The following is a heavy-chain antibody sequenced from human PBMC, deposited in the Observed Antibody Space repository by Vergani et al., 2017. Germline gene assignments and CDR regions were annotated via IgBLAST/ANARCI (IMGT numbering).Heavy chain of an antibody. CDR1: GYTFTGYY. J-gene: IGHJ6*03. Sequence: QVQLVQSGAEVKKPGASVKVSRKASGYTFTGYYMHWVRQAPGQGLEWMGWINPNSGGTNYAQKFQGRVTMTRDTSISTAYMELSRLRSDDTAVYYCARTENYGSGSYYNALLYMDVWGKGTTVTVSS. D-gene: IGHD3-10*01. V-gene: IGHV1-2*02. CDR2: INPNSGGT. CDR3: ARTENYGSGSYYNALLYMDV.